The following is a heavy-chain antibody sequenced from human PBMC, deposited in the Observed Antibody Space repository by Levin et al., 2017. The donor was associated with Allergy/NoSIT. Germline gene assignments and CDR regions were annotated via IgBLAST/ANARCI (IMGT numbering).Heavy chain of an antibody. CDR3: ATSPCSGGSCYELHDAFDS. V-gene: IGHV3-48*03. D-gene: IGHD2-15*01. CDR1: GFTFSSYE. J-gene: IGHJ3*02. Sequence: GESLKISCAASGFTFSSYEMNWVRQAPGKGLEWVSYISSSGSTIYYADSVKGRFTISRDNAKNSLYLQMNSLRAEDTAVYYCATSPCSGGSCYELHDAFDSWGQGTMVTVSS. CDR2: ISSSGSTI.